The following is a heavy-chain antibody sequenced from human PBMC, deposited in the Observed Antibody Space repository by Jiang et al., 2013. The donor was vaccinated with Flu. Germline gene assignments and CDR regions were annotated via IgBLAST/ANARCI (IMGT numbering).Heavy chain of an antibody. CDR3: ARDSSYCSGICYDTFDS. J-gene: IGHJ4*02. CDR1: GFSFSSSW. CDR2: IRKDGSAI. D-gene: IGHD2-15*01. Sequence: GGSLRLSCEASGFSFSSSWMTWVRQAPGRAGVVANIRKDGSAIHYADSVQGRFTISRDNAKNSLYLQMNSLRAEDTAVYYCARDSSYCSGICYDTFDSWGQGTLVTVSS. V-gene: IGHV3-7*01.